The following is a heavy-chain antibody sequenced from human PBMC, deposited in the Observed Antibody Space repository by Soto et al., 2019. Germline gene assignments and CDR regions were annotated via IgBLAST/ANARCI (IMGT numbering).Heavy chain of an antibody. D-gene: IGHD3-3*01. CDR2: IVVGSGNT. Sequence: QMPLVQSGPEVKKPGTSVKVSCKASGFTFTSSAVQWVRQARGQRLEWIGWIVVGSGNTNYAQKFQERVTITRDMSTSTANMELSSLRSEDTAVYYCAAEPYYDFWSGYYGIVYWGQGTLVTVSS. V-gene: IGHV1-58*01. CDR1: GFTFTSSA. J-gene: IGHJ4*02. CDR3: AAEPYYDFWSGYYGIVY.